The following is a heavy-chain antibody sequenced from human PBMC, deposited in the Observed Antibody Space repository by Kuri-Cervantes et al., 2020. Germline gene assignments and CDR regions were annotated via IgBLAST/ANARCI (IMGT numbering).Heavy chain of an antibody. CDR3: AKDPNGDYVGAFDD. Sequence: GGSLRLSCVASGFTFTNAWMSWVRQAPGKGLEWVSSISGSDYSRYADSVKGRFTISRDNPKNTLYLQMNSLRAEDTAVYYCAKDPNGDYVGAFDDWGQGTLVTVSS. D-gene: IGHD4-17*01. V-gene: IGHV3-23*01. CDR2: ISGSDYSR. J-gene: IGHJ4*02. CDR1: GFTFTNAW.